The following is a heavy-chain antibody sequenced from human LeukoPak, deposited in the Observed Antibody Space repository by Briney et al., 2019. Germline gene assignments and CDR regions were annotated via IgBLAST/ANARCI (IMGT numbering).Heavy chain of an antibody. CDR2: ISSSSSYI. V-gene: IGHV3-21*01. CDR1: GFTFSSYS. J-gene: IGHJ4*02. CDR3: ARAVRGDYQFDY. D-gene: IGHD4-17*01. Sequence: PGGSLRLSCAASGFTFSSYSMNWVRQAPGKGLEWVSSISSSSSYIYYADSVKGRFTISRDNAKNSLYLQMNSLRAEDTAVYYCARAVRGDYQFDYWGQGTLVTVSS.